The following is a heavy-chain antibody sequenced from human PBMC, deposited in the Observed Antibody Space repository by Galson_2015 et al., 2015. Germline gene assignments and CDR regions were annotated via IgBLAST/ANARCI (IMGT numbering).Heavy chain of an antibody. CDR1: GYTFTSYA. D-gene: IGHD3-10*01. CDR3: ARAVGLWFGELFSMGMDV. CDR2: INAGNGNT. Sequence: SVKVSCKASGYTFTSYAMHWVRQAPGQRLEWMGWINAGNGNTKYSQKFQGRVTITRDTSASTAYMELSSLRSEDTAVYYCARAVGLWFGELFSMGMDVWGQGTTVTVSS. J-gene: IGHJ6*02. V-gene: IGHV1-3*01.